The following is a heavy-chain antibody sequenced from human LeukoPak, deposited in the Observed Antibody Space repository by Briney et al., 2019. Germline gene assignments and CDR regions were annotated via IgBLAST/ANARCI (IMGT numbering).Heavy chain of an antibody. CDR2: IYHSGST. D-gene: IGHD6-25*01. J-gene: IGHJ5*02. CDR3: AREAAGQWFDP. CDR1: GDSISSSNW. V-gene: IGHV4-4*02. Sequence: SETLSLTCAVSGDSISSSNWWSWVRQPPGGGLEWIGEIYHSGSTNYNPSLKSRVTMSLDKSKNQFSLKLTSVTAADTAVYYCAREAAGQWFDPWGQGTLVTVSS.